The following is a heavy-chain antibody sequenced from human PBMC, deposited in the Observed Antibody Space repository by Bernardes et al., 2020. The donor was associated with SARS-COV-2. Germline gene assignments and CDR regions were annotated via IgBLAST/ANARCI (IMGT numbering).Heavy chain of an antibody. V-gene: IGHV4-34*01. CDR2: LNHSGST. Sequence: SETLSLTCAVYGGSFRGSYWSWIRQPPGPGLAWIGELNHSGSTHYNPSLKSRVTISVDTSKNQFSLKLSSVTAADTAVYYCARGPAVAGYYYYYGMDVWGQGTTVTVSS. CDR3: ARGPAVAGYYYYYGMDV. D-gene: IGHD6-19*01. CDR1: GGSFRGSY. J-gene: IGHJ6*02.